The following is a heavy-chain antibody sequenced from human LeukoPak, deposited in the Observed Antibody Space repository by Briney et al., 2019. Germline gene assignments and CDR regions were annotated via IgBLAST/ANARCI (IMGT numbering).Heavy chain of an antibody. J-gene: IGHJ4*02. V-gene: IGHV3-21*01. CDR2: ISSSSSYI. CDR1: GFTFSSYS. CDR3: ARDRATAFDY. Sequence: KAGGSLRLSCAASGFTFSSYSMNWVRQAPGKGLEWVSSISSSSSYIYYADSVKGRFTISRDNAKNSLYLQMNSLRAEDTAVYYCARDRATAFDYWGQGALVTVFS. D-gene: IGHD5-18*01.